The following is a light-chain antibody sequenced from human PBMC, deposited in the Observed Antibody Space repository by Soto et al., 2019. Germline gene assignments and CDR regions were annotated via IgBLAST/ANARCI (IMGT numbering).Light chain of an antibody. Sequence: EIVLTQSPDTLSLSPGERVTLSCRASQRMTNNFLAWFQQKPGLAPRLIIHGASTRASGVPDRFTGGGSGTDFVLTISRVEPEDFAVYYCQQYGRSPFTFGQGTKLQIK. CDR3: QQYGRSPFT. CDR2: GAS. V-gene: IGKV3-20*01. CDR1: QRMTNNF. J-gene: IGKJ2*01.